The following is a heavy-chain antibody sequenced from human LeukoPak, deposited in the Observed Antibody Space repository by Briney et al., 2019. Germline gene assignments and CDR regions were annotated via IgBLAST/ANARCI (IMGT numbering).Heavy chain of an antibody. CDR1: GFTFSSYW. CDR2: INSGGSST. V-gene: IGHV3-74*01. J-gene: IGHJ5*02. D-gene: IGHD3-16*01. CDR3: ARRVRGGYYAIDT. Sequence: GGSLRLSCAASGFTFSSYWMHWVRQAPGKGLVWVSRINSGGSSTTYADSVKGRFTISRDNARNTLYLQMNSLRAEDTAVYYCARRVRGGYYAIDTWGKGTLVTVSS.